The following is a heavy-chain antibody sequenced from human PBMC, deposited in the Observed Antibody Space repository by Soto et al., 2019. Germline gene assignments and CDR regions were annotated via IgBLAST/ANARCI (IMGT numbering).Heavy chain of an antibody. CDR2: ISAYNGNT. CDR3: ARTYHYDSGGKTYFYYGMDV. CDR1: GYTFTNFG. Sequence: ASVKVSCKASGYTFTNFGISWVRQAPGQGLEWMGWISAYNGNTNYAQNFQGRVTMTTDTSTSTAYMEVSSLRSEDTAMYYCARTYHYDSGGKTYFYYGMDVWGQGTTVTVSS. J-gene: IGHJ6*02. V-gene: IGHV1-18*01. D-gene: IGHD3-22*01.